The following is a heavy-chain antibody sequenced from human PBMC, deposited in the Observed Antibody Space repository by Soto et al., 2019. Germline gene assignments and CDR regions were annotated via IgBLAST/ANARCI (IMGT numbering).Heavy chain of an antibody. Sequence: EVQLLESGGTLVQPGESLRLSCEVSGFSFSSFAMNXXXXXXXXGLEGVSSIRGTATSYADSVKGRFTISRDNSKNTVYLXXXXXXXXXXXXXXXXXXXXXXXXXXXXCNWFDPWGQGTLVIVSS. CDR1: GFSFSSFA. J-gene: IGHJ5*02. V-gene: IGHV3-23*01. CDR3: XXXXXXXXXXXXXCNWFDP. CDR2: IRGTAT.